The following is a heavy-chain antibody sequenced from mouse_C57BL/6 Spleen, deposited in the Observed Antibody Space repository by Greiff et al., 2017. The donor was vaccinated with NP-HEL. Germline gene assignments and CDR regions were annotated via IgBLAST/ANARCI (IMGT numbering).Heavy chain of an antibody. CDR2: IDPEDGDP. J-gene: IGHJ4*01. V-gene: IGHV14-1*01. CDR1: GFNIKDYY. D-gene: IGHD3-2*02. CDR3: TTDSSGYYYYAMDY. Sequence: EVQLQQSGAELVRPGASVKLSCTASGFNIKDYYMHWVKQRPEQGLEWIGRIDPEDGDPEYAPKFQGKATMTADTSSNTAYLQLSSLTSEDTAVYYCTTDSSGYYYYAMDYWGQGTSVTVSS.